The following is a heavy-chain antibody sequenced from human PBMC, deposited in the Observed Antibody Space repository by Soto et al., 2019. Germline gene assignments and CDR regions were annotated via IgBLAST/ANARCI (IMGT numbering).Heavy chain of an antibody. V-gene: IGHV3-33*08. CDR2: IWYDGSNK. CDR3: ARDGSIAARPILDYYGMDV. J-gene: IGHJ6*02. CDR1: GFTFSSYG. Sequence: GGSLRLSCAASGFTFSSYGMHWVRQAPGKGLEWVAVIWYDGSNKYYADSVKGRFTISRDNSKNTLYLQMNSLRAEDTAVYYCARDGSIAARPILDYYGMDVWGQGTTVTVSS. D-gene: IGHD6-6*01.